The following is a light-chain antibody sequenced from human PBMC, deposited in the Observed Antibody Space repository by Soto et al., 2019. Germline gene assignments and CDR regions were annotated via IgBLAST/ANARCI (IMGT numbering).Light chain of an antibody. CDR1: QSVCSDY. CDR2: GAS. V-gene: IGKV3-20*01. CDR3: QQYGNLMYT. Sequence: DIVLTQSPGTLSLSPGERATLSCRASQSVCSDYLAWYQQKRGQAPRLLMYGASSRATGIPDRFSGSGSGTDFTLTISRLEPEDSAVYYCQQYGNLMYTFGQGTRLEIK. J-gene: IGKJ5*01.